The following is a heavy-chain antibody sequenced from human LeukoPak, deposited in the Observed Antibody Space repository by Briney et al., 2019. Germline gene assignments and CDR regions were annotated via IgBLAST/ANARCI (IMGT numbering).Heavy chain of an antibody. J-gene: IGHJ4*02. V-gene: IGHV3-21*05. CDR3: ARGGSGRALVNF. CDR1: GFTFSTYS. D-gene: IGHD3-10*01. CDR2: ISRSSSYT. Sequence: PGGSLRLSCAASGFTFSTYSLIWVRQAPGKGLEWVSYISRSSSYTNYADSVKGRFTISRDNAKNSLYLQMNSLRAEDTSVYYCARGGSGRALVNFWGQGTLVTVSS.